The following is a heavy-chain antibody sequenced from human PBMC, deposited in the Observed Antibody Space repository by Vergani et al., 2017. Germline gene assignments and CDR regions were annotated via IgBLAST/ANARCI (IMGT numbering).Heavy chain of an antibody. CDR1: GGSFSGYY. V-gene: IGHV4-34*01. D-gene: IGHD3-22*01. Sequence: QVQLQQWGAGLLKPSETLSLTCAVYGGSFSGYYWSWIRQPPGKGLEWIGSIYYSGSTYYNPSLKSRVTISVDTSKNQFSLKLSSVTAADTAVYYCARNYYDSSGYYYNKIGDAFDIWGQGTMVTVSS. J-gene: IGHJ3*02. CDR3: ARNYYDSSGYYYNKIGDAFDI. CDR2: IYYSGST.